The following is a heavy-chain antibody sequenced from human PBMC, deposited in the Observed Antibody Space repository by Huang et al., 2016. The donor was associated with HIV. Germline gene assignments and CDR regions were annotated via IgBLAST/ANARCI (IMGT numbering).Heavy chain of an antibody. V-gene: IGHV4-39*01. D-gene: IGHD3-3*01. Sequence: QMRFQESGPGLVKPSGTLSLTCNVSGGSINTGRYYWGWIRHPHGKGLEGVGRLYYTGKMHYYPSRKGRCTMSADTSKNQFSLNLSAVTAADTAIYYCARNHDFWRGRMFAISYFDVWGRGTLVTVAS. J-gene: IGHJ2*01. CDR3: ARNHDFWRGRMFAISYFDV. CDR1: GGSINTGRYY. CDR2: LYYTGKM.